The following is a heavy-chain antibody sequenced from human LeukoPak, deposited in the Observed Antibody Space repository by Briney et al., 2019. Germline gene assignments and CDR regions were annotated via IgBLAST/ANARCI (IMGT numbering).Heavy chain of an antibody. CDR2: IFYSGST. D-gene: IGHD3-3*01. CDR3: ARAFRGIFGVFEAFDI. V-gene: IGHV4-39*07. J-gene: IGHJ3*02. Sequence: SETLSLTCTVSSGSISTSNYYWGWVRQPPGKALEWIGNIFYSGSTYYSPSLKSRVTISLDTSKNQFSLKLSSVTAADTAVYYCARAFRGIFGVFEAFDIWGQGTMVTVSS. CDR1: SGSISTSNYY.